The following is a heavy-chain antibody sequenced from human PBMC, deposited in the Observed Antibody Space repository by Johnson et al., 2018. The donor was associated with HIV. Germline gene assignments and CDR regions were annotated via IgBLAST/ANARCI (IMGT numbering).Heavy chain of an antibody. Sequence: EVQLVESGGGVVRPGGSLRLSCAASGFTFDDYGMSWVRQAPGKGLEWVSGISWNSGSIGYADSVKGRFTSSRDNAKNSLYLQMNSLIAEDTAVYYCARDMKGQPVRSDGAFDIWGQGTMVTVSS. CDR2: ISWNSGSI. CDR1: GFTFDDYG. V-gene: IGHV3-20*04. D-gene: IGHD6-6*01. J-gene: IGHJ3*02. CDR3: ARDMKGQPVRSDGAFDI.